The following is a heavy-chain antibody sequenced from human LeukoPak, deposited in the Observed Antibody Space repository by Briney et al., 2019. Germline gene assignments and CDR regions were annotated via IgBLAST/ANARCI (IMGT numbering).Heavy chain of an antibody. J-gene: IGHJ6*02. Sequence: GESLKISCKGVGFTFAGYWIGWVRQMPGKGLEWMGIIYPGDSDTRYSPSFQGQVTISADKSITTAYLQWSSLKASDTAMYYCARLNTPGSYYYGLDVWGQGTTVTVSS. V-gene: IGHV5-51*01. CDR3: ARLNTPGSYYYGLDV. CDR2: IYPGDSDT. D-gene: IGHD1/OR15-1a*01. CDR1: GFTFAGYW.